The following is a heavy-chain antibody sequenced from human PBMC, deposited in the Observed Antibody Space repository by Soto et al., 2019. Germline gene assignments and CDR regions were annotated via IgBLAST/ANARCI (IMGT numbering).Heavy chain of an antibody. J-gene: IGHJ4*02. V-gene: IGHV3-23*01. CDR1: GFTFSSYA. D-gene: IGHD2-15*01. Sequence: GGSLRLSCAASGFTFSSYAMSWVRQAPGKGLEWVSAFSGGNGNTYYADSVKGRFTISRDNSKRMLFLQMHSLSAEDTAVYYCAKDQFHKAYCSGGTCPNYFDYWGQGTLVTVSS. CDR2: FSGGNGNT. CDR3: AKDQFHKAYCSGGTCPNYFDY.